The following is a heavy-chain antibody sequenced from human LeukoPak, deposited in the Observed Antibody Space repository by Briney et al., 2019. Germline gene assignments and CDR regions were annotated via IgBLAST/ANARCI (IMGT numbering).Heavy chain of an antibody. J-gene: IGHJ4*02. D-gene: IGHD4-17*01. Sequence: GTSVKVSCKASGFIFTSSTVQWVRQDRGQRLEWLGWIVVGSGNTNYAQTFQERVTITRDMSTSTAYMELSSLRSEDTAVYYCAADIYPTYGEVPTFDYWGQGTLVTASS. CDR1: GFIFTSST. CDR2: IVVGSGNT. CDR3: AADIYPTYGEVPTFDY. V-gene: IGHV1-58*01.